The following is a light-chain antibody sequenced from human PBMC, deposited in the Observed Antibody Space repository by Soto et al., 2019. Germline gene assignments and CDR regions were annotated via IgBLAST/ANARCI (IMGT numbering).Light chain of an antibody. J-gene: IGKJ1*01. Sequence: AIQMTQSPSSLSASVGDRVTITCRASQGISNDLGWYQQKPGKAPKLLIYATSTLQSGVPSRCSGSGSGADITLTVSSLQPEDFTTYYCLQYYSYPRTFGQGTKVEIK. CDR1: QGISND. CDR2: ATS. CDR3: LQYYSYPRT. V-gene: IGKV1-6*01.